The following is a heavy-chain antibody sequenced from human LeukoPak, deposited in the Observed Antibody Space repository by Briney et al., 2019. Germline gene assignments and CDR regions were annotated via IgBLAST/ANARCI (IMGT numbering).Heavy chain of an antibody. J-gene: IGHJ6*02. D-gene: IGHD6-13*01. CDR1: GGSISTYY. V-gene: IGHV4-4*07. CDR3: ARGGGSSTIYYYYGMDV. Sequence: SETLSLTCTVSGGSISTYYWTWIRQPAGKGLEWIGRIYTGGSTNYNPSLKSRVTISVDTSKNQFSLKLSSVTAADTAVYYCARGGGSSTIYYYYGMDVWGQGTTVTVSS. CDR2: IYTGGST.